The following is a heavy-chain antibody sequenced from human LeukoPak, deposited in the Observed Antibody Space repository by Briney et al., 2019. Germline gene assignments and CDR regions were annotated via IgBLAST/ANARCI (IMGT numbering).Heavy chain of an antibody. CDR3: XXXGVVVPAANTIDY. J-gene: IGHJ4*02. CDR2: TKSDGSST. CDR1: GFTFSSYW. Sequence: GGSLRLSCAASGFTFSSYWMHWVRQAPGKGLVWVSRTKSDGSSTSYADSVKCRFTISRDNAKNTLYLQMNSLRAEDTAVYYXXXXGVVVPAANTIDYWGQGTLVTVSS. D-gene: IGHD2-2*01. V-gene: IGHV3-74*01.